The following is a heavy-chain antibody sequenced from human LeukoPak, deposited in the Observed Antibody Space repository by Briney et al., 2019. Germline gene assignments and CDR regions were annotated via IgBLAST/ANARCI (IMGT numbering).Heavy chain of an antibody. V-gene: IGHV1-69*13. CDR3: ARAYAGRLGIAGKYGMDV. J-gene: IGHJ6*02. CDR2: IIPIFGTA. D-gene: IGHD6-13*01. CDR1: GGTFSSYA. Sequence: SVKVSCKASGGTFSSYAISWVRQAPGQGLEWMGGIIPIFGTANYAQKFQGRVTITADESTSTAYMELSSLRSEDTAVYYCARAYAGRLGIAGKYGMDVWGQGTTVTVSS.